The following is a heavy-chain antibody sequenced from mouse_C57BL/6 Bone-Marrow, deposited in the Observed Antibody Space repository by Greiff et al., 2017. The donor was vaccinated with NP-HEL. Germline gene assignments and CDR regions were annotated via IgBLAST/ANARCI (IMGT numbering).Heavy chain of an antibody. Sequence: VQLKQSGPELVKPGASVKMSCKASGYTFTDYNMHWVKQSHGKSLEWIGYINPNNGGTSYNQKFKGKATLTVNKSSSTAYMELRSLTSEDSAVYYCAEGWGNLYYYAMDYWGQGTSVTVSS. CDR2: INPNNGGT. V-gene: IGHV1-22*01. CDR1: GYTFTDYN. J-gene: IGHJ4*01. D-gene: IGHD2-1*01. CDR3: AEGWGNLYYYAMDY.